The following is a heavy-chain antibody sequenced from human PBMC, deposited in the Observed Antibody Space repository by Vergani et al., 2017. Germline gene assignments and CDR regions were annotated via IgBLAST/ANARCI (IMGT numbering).Heavy chain of an antibody. V-gene: IGHV4-59*13. CDR1: GGSFNTYY. D-gene: IGHD4-17*01. CDR2: IYYSGST. CDR3: ARGGWGTVTTFFHYGMYV. Sequence: QVQLEESGPGLVKPSETLSLTCTVSGGSFNTYYWSWIRQSPGKGLELSACIYYSGSTNYNPSLKSRVTISVDTSKNQFSLKLSSVTAADTAVYYCARGGWGTVTTFFHYGMYVWGQGTTVTVSS. J-gene: IGHJ6*02.